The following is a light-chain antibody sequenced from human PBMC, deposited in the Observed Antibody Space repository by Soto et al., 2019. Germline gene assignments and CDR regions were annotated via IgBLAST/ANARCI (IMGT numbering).Light chain of an antibody. CDR2: SNN. V-gene: IGLV1-44*01. CDR1: SSNIGSNT. J-gene: IGLJ3*02. CDR3: AAWDDSLNGWV. Sequence: QSALTQPPSASGTPGQRVTISCSGSSSNIGSNTVNWYQQLPGTAPKLLIYSNNQRPSGVPDRFSGSKSGTSASLAISGLQSEDEADYYCAAWDDSLNGWVFCGGTQLTVL.